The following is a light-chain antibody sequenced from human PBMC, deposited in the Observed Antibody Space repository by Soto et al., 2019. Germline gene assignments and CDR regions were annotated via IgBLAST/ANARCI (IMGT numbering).Light chain of an antibody. J-gene: IGKJ1*01. CDR3: QQYGSSPVP. CDR2: GAS. CDR1: QSVSSSY. V-gene: IGKV3-20*01. Sequence: EIVLTQSPGTLSLSPGERATLSCRASQSVSSSYLAWYQQKRGQAPRLIIYGASSRETGIPDRFSGSGSGTEFTLTISRLEPEDFEVYYCQQYGSSPVPFGQGTKVDIK.